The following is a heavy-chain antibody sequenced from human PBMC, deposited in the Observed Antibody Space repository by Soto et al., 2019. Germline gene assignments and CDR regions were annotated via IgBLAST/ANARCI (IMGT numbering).Heavy chain of an antibody. J-gene: IGHJ4*02. CDR2: ISGSGGST. V-gene: IGHV3-23*01. Sequence: EVQLLESGGGLVQPGGSLRLSCAASEFTFSSYAMSWVRQAPGKGLEWVSAISGSGGSTYYADSVKGRFTISRDNSKNTLYLQINSLRAEDTAVYYCAKDKRVTMIVLVIAIFDYWGQGTLVTVSS. CDR1: EFTFSSYA. CDR3: AKDKRVTMIVLVIAIFDY. D-gene: IGHD3-22*01.